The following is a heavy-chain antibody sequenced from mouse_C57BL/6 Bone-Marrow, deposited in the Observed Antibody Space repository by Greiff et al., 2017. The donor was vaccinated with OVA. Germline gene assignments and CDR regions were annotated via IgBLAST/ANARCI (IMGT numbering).Heavy chain of an antibody. CDR1: GYTFTSYW. CDR3: AQGGVNYEVFYYYAMDY. Sequence: VQLQPPGAELVRPGTSVKLSCKASGYTFTSYWMHWVKQRPGQGLEWIGVIDPSDSYTNYNHKFKGKATLTVDTSSSTAYMQLSSLTSEDSAVDYCAQGGVNYEVFYYYAMDYWGQGTSVTVSS. J-gene: IGHJ4*01. D-gene: IGHD1-1*01. V-gene: IGHV1-59*01. CDR2: IDPSDSYT.